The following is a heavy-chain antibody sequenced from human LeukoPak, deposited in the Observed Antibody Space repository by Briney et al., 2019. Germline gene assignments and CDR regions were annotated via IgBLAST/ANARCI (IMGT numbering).Heavy chain of an antibody. D-gene: IGHD6-13*01. CDR3: ASDKGIAAAGTT. CDR1: ECTFSGSV. V-gene: IGHV1-69*13. J-gene: IGHJ5*02. Sequence: SVKASCKASECTFSGSVIRWARQSPGQGLEWMGGIIPIFGTANYAQKFQGRVTITADESTSTAYMETDSLRSEDTAVYYCASDKGIAAAGTTWGQGTLVTVSS. CDR2: IIPIFGTA.